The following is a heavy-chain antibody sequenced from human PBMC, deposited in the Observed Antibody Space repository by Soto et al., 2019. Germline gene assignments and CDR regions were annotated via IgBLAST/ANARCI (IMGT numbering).Heavy chain of an antibody. D-gene: IGHD3-22*01. J-gene: IGHJ4*02. CDR3: ARVAQMIVVDY. V-gene: IGHV4-31*02. Sequence: SLTLTCTVSGSSISRGGYYWSWISQHPGKGLEWIGYIYYSGSTYYNPSLKSRVTISVDTSKNQFSLKLSSVTAADTAVYYCARVAQMIVVDYWGQGTLVTVSS. CDR2: IYYSGST. CDR1: GSSISRGGYY.